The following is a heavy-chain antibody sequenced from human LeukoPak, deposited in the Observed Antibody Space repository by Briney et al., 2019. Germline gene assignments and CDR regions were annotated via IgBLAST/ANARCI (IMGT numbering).Heavy chain of an antibody. CDR2: IYHSGST. J-gene: IGHJ5*02. D-gene: IGHD1-26*01. V-gene: IGHV4-38-2*01. CDR1: GYSISSGYY. Sequence: SETLSLTCAVSGYSISSGYYWGWIRQPPGKGVEWIGSIYHSGSTYYNPSLKSRVTISVDTSKNQFSLKLSSVTAADTAVYYCARHSGSYYYNWFDPWGQGTLVTLSS. CDR3: ARHSGSYYYNWFDP.